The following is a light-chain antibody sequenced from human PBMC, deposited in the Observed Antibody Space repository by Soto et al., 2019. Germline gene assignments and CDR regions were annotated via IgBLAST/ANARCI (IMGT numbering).Light chain of an antibody. J-gene: IGKJ1*01. CDR1: QSISSW. V-gene: IGKV1-5*03. Sequence: DIQMTQSPSTLSASVGDRVTITCRASQSISSWLAWYQQKPGKAPTLLIYAASGLASGVPSRFSGSVSGKEFTLTISILQPDDFASYYCQRYDTYSWTFGQGTKVEIK. CDR2: AAS. CDR3: QRYDTYSWT.